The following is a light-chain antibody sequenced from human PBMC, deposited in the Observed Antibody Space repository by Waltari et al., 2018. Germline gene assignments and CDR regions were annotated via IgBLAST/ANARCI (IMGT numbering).Light chain of an antibody. J-gene: IGKJ2*01. CDR3: QQYQSYPYT. CDR1: ESISTW. CDR2: KAS. V-gene: IGKV1-5*03. Sequence: DIQMTQSPSTLSASVGDRVTITCRASESISTWLAWYQQKPGKAPKLLIYKASNLERGVPSRFRGSGSGTEFTLTISNLPPDDFATYYCQQYQSYPYTFGQGTKLEIK.